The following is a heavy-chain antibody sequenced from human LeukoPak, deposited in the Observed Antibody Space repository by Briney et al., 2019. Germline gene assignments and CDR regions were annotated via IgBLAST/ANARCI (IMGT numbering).Heavy chain of an antibody. CDR1: GFTFSSYA. CDR3: ARDDYDTMVRGVNQNWFDR. J-gene: IGHJ5*02. V-gene: IGHV3-30*04. CDR2: MSYDGSNK. D-gene: IGHD3-10*01. Sequence: GGSLRLSCAASGFTFSSYAMHWVRQAPGKGLEGEAVMSYDGSNKYYADSVKGRFTISRDNSNNTLYLQMNSLRAEDTAVYYCARDDYDTMVRGVNQNWFDRWGQGTLVTVSS.